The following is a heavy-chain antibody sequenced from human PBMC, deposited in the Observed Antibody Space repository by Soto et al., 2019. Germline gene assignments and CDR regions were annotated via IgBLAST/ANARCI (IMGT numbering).Heavy chain of an antibody. V-gene: IGHV4-31*03. CDR1: GGSISSGGYY. D-gene: IGHD2-15*01. J-gene: IGHJ5*02. CDR3: ASIAVYRGGGSFYPVYTCCAP. CDR2: IYYSGST. Sequence: TLSLTCTVSGGSISSGGYYWSWISQHPGKGLGWIGYIYYSGSTYYNPSLKSRVTISVDPSKTQLSMKLSTVTAAATAVYYCASIAVYRGGGSFYPVYTCCAPWGRGSLDPVTP.